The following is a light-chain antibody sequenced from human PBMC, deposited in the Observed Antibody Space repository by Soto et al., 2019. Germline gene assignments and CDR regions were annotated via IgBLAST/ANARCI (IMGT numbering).Light chain of an antibody. J-gene: IGKJ1*01. V-gene: IGKV1-6*01. Sequence: AIQMTQSPSSLSASVGDRVTITCRASQGIRNDLSWYQQKPPEAPKLLIYAASSLQSGVPSRFSGSGSGTNFTLTISSLHPEDFATDYCLQDHNYPRTFGQGTKVDIK. CDR3: LQDHNYPRT. CDR2: AAS. CDR1: QGIRND.